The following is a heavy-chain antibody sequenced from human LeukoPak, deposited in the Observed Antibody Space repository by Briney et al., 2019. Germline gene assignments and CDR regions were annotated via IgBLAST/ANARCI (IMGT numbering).Heavy chain of an antibody. J-gene: IGHJ6*03. D-gene: IGHD2-15*01. Sequence: PGGSLRLSCVASGFAFSSFAMSWVRLAPGKGLEWVSGLTGSGSTYHADSVKGRFTISRDNSKNTLSLQMNSLRAEDTAVYYCAKMKGWRLYDYCMDVWGKGTTVTVSS. CDR3: AKMKGWRLYDYCMDV. CDR2: LTGSGST. CDR1: GFAFSSFA. V-gene: IGHV3-23*01.